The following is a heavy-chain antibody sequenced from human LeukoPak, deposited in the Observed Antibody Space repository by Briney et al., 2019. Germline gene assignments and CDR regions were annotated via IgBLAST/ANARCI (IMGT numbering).Heavy chain of an antibody. Sequence: GGSLRLSCAASGFTFSSYAMSWVRQAPGKGLEWVANIKQDGSEKYYVDSVKGRFTISRDNAKNSLYLQMNSLRAEDTAVYYCAREGITIFGVDLGFDYWGQGTLVTVSS. D-gene: IGHD3-3*01. CDR3: AREGITIFGVDLGFDY. V-gene: IGHV3-7*01. J-gene: IGHJ4*02. CDR2: IKQDGSEK. CDR1: GFTFSSYA.